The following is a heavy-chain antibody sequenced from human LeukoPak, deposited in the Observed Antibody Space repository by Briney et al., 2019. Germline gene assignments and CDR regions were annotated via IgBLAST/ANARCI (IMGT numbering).Heavy chain of an antibody. CDR1: GFTFSSYA. Sequence: PGGSLRLSCAASGFTFSSYAMSWVRQAPGKGLEWVSAISGSGGSTYYADSVKGRFTISRGNSKNTLYLQMNSLRAEDTAVYYCANAGYSSGWYVGYYFDYWGQGTLVTVSS. CDR3: ANAGYSSGWYVGYYFDY. CDR2: ISGSGGST. J-gene: IGHJ4*02. V-gene: IGHV3-23*01. D-gene: IGHD6-19*01.